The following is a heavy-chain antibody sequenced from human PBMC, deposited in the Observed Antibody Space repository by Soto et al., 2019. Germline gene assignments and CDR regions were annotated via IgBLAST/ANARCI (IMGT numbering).Heavy chain of an antibody. CDR1: GGTFSSYA. Sequence: GASVKVSCKASGGTFSSYAISWVRQAPGQGLEWMGGIIPIFGTANYAQKFQGRVTMTADTSTSTAYMELRSLRSEDTAVYYCARGSDYGDYDSDYWGQGTLVTVSS. J-gene: IGHJ4*02. CDR2: IIPIFGTA. CDR3: ARGSDYGDYDSDY. V-gene: IGHV1-69*06. D-gene: IGHD4-17*01.